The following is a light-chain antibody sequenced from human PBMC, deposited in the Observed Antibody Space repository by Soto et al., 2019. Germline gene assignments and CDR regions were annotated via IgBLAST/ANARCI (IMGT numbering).Light chain of an antibody. CDR2: GAS. CDR3: QQYGSAPST. V-gene: IGKV3-20*01. CDR1: QSVGSNY. J-gene: IGKJ4*01. Sequence: EIVLTQSPGTLSLSPGDRATLSCRASQSVGSNYLAWYQQKPGQAPRLLIYGASNRATGIPDTFSGSGSGTDFTLTISRREPEDFAVYYCQQYGSAPSTFGGGTKVEMK.